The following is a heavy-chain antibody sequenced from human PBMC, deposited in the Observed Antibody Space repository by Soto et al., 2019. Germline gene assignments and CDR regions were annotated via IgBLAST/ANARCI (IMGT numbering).Heavy chain of an antibody. V-gene: IGHV3-23*01. Sequence: EVRLLESGGGSVQPGGSLRLSCAGSGFTFGAYTMAWVRQAPGKGLEWVSGIKGNGDDTYYADSVKGRFTISRDISRNTLYLQMNSLRSDDTATYFCAKTGPVTPRIRFDYWGQGALVTVSS. CDR2: IKGNGDDT. CDR1: GFTFGAYT. D-gene: IGHD4-17*01. CDR3: AKTGPVTPRIRFDY. J-gene: IGHJ4*02.